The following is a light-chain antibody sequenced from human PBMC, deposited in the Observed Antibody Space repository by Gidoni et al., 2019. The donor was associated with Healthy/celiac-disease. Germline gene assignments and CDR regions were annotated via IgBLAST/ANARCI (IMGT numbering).Light chain of an antibody. CDR2: KAS. Sequence: DIQMTQSPSTLSESVGDRVTITCRASQSISSWLAWYQQKPGKAPKLLIYKASSLERGVPSRFSGSGSGTEFTLTISSLQPDDFATYYCQQYNSYPLTFGGGTKVEIK. CDR1: QSISSW. CDR3: QQYNSYPLT. J-gene: IGKJ4*01. V-gene: IGKV1-5*03.